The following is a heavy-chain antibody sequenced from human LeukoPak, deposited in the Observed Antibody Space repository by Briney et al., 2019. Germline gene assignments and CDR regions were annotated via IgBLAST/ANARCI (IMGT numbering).Heavy chain of an antibody. CDR2: ISGSGGST. Sequence: GGSLRLSCAASGFTFSSYAMSWVRQAPGKGLEWVSAISGSGGSTYYADSVKGRFTISRDNSKNTLYLQMNSLRAEDTAVYYCAKDGEITMVRGVIESWGQGTLVTVSS. J-gene: IGHJ4*02. CDR1: GFTFSSYA. V-gene: IGHV3-23*01. CDR3: AKDGEITMVRGVIES. D-gene: IGHD3-10*01.